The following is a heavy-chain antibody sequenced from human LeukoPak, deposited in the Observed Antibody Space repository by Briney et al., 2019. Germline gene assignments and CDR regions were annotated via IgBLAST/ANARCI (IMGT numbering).Heavy chain of an antibody. D-gene: IGHD3-10*01. V-gene: IGHV4-59*01. CDR1: GGSISSYY. J-gene: IGHJ4*02. CDR3: ARVGVYYGSGSYYNAIDY. CDR2: IYYSGST. Sequence: SETLSLTCTVSGGSISSYYWSWIRQPPGKGLEWIGYIYYSGSTNYNPSLKSRVTISVDTSKNQFSLKLSSVSAADTAVYYCARVGVYYGSGSYYNAIDYWGQGTLVTVSS.